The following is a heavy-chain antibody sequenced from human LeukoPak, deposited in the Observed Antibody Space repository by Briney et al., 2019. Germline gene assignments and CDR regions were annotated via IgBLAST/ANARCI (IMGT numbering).Heavy chain of an antibody. D-gene: IGHD1-14*01. CDR3: ARSNHPWYFDH. CDR1: GFTFSSYS. CDR2: ISSSSSTI. J-gene: IGHJ2*01. Sequence: GGSLRLSCAASGFTFSSYSMNWVRQAPGKGLEWVSYISSSSSTIYYADSVKGRFTISRDNAKNSLYLQMNSLRAEDTAVYYCARSNHPWYFDHWGRGTLVTVSS. V-gene: IGHV3-48*04.